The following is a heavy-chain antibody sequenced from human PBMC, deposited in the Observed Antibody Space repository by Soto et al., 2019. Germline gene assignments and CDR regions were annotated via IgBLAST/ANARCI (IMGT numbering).Heavy chain of an antibody. CDR3: ARDTPYYDILNGYYSSWFDP. Sequence: ATLSLTYDVSGGNDSRYRWSWFRQNQGKGLEWIGYIYYSGSTNYNPSLKSRVTISVDTSKNQFSLKLSSVTAADTAVYYCARDTPYYDILNGYYSSWFDPWGQGTLVTGYS. V-gene: IGHV4-59*02. J-gene: IGHJ5*02. CDR2: IYYSGST. CDR1: GGNDSRYR. D-gene: IGHD3-9*01.